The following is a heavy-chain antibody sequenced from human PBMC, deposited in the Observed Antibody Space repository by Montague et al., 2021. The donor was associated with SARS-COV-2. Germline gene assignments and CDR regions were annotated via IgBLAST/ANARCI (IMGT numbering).Heavy chain of an antibody. CDR3: ARDPRYSSGWSFDY. D-gene: IGHD6-13*01. J-gene: IGHJ4*02. Sequence: YYDYAVSVKSRMTISPDTSKNQFSLQLSSVTPEDMAVYYCARDPRYSSGWSFDYWGQGTLVTVSS. V-gene: IGHV6-1*01. CDR2: YY.